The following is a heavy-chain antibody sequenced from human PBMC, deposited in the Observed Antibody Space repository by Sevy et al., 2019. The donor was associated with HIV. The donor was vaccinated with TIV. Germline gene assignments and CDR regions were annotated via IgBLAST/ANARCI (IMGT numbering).Heavy chain of an antibody. CDR1: GFTFSSYW. CDR2: IKQDGSMK. J-gene: IGHJ4*02. D-gene: IGHD6-13*01. V-gene: IGHV3-7*01. Sequence: GGSLRLSCAGSGFTFSSYWMTWVRQAPGTGLEWVVNIKQDGSMKYYVNSVKGRFTISRDNAKNSVYLQMNSLRAEDTAIYYCARSIAAIGPDYWGQGTLVTVSS. CDR3: ARSIAAIGPDY.